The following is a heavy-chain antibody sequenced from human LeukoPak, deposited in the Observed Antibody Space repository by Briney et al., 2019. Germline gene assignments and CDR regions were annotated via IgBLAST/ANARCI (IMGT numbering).Heavy chain of an antibody. CDR3: ARHAGAYSSGWYEDY. J-gene: IGHJ4*02. Sequence: GESLKISCKGSGYSFTNYWIAWVRQVPGKGLEWMGIIYPGDSDTRYSPSFQGQVTISADKSISTAYLQWSSLKASDTAMYYCARHAGAYSSGWYEDYWGQGTLVTVSS. D-gene: IGHD6-19*01. CDR1: GYSFTNYW. V-gene: IGHV5-51*01. CDR2: IYPGDSDT.